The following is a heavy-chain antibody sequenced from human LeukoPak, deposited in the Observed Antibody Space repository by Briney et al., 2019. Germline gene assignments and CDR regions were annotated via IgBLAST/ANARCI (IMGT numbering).Heavy chain of an antibody. CDR3: ARGGQLWQPIDY. V-gene: IGHV4-61*01. CDR2: IYFSGDT. Sequence: PSETLSLTCTVSGGSVTSASYYWTWIRQPPGKGLEWIGYIYFSGDTNYNPSLKSRVTISLDTSKNQFSLKVSSVTAADTAVYYCARGGQLWQPIDYWGQGTLVTVSS. D-gene: IGHD5-18*01. CDR1: GGSVTSASYY. J-gene: IGHJ4*02.